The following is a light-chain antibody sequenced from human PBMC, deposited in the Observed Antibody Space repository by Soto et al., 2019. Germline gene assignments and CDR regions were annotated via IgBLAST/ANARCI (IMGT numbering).Light chain of an antibody. CDR1: QGISDY. CDR3: QQLNSYPIT. CDR2: AAS. V-gene: IGKV1-9*01. J-gene: IGKJ5*01. Sequence: DIQLTQSPSFLSASVGDRVTITCRTSQGISDYFAWYQQKLGKAPKLLIFAASTLQSGVPSRFSGSGSGTDFTLTISSLQPEDFATYYCQQLNSYPITFGQGTRLEI.